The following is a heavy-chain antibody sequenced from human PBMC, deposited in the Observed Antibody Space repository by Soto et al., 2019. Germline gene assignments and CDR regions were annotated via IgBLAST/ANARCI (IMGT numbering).Heavy chain of an antibody. CDR1: KLPSGVGS. CDR3: ARGWFGPDV. CDR2: IDKVGTDS. V-gene: IGHV3-74*01. Sequence: EVQLVESGGGLVQPGGSLGLSCPASKLPSGVGSLHWVRQAPGKGLVWVSGIDKVGTDSTYADSVKGRFTSSRDNAKNTVYLQMNSLRVEDTAVYYCARGWFGPDVWGKGTTVTVSS. J-gene: IGHJ6*03. D-gene: IGHD3-10*01.